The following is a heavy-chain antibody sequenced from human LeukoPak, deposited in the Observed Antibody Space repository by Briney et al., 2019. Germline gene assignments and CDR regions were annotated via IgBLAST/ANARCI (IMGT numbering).Heavy chain of an antibody. CDR1: GGSISSSSYY. V-gene: IGHV4-39*07. CDR2: IYYSGST. Sequence: KPSETLSLTCTVSGGSISSSSYYWGWIRQPPGKGLEWIGSIYYSGSTYYNPSLKSRVTISVDTSKNQFSLKLSSVTAADTAVYYCARELTTVTTGGFDPWGQGTLVTVSS. CDR3: ARELTTVTTGGFDP. J-gene: IGHJ5*02. D-gene: IGHD4-17*01.